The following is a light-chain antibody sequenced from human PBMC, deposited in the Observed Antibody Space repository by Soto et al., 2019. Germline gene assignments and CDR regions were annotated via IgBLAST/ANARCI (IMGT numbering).Light chain of an antibody. V-gene: IGKV1-5*01. CDR3: HRGT. J-gene: IGKJ1*01. CDR1: QSFSSW. CDR2: DAS. Sequence: DIQMTQSPSTLSASIGDRVTITCRANQSFSSWLSWYQQKPGKAPKLLIYDASSLESGVPSRFSGSGYGTEFILTISSLQPDDFGTYYCHRGTFGQGTKVEVK.